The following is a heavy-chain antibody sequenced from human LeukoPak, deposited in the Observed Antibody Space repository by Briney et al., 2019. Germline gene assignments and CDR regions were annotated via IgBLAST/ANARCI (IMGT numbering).Heavy chain of an antibody. Sequence: GGSLRLSCAASGFTFSSYAMSWVRQAPGKGLEWVSAISGSATTYCADSVRGRFIISRDNSKNTLYLQMSSLRAEDTAVYYCAKSKEDCCGSFDPWGQGTLVTVSS. J-gene: IGHJ5*02. V-gene: IGHV3-23*01. CDR2: ISGSATT. CDR3: AKSKEDCCGSFDP. CDR1: GFTFSSYA. D-gene: IGHD2-15*01.